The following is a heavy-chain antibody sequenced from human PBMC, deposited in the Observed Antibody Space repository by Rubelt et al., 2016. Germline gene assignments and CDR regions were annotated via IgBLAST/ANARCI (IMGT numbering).Heavy chain of an antibody. D-gene: IGHD6-19*01. V-gene: IGHV3-33*08. CDR2: IQFDGAAT. CDR3: AGLQSVDYFDY. J-gene: IGHJ4*02. Sequence: GGGVFQPGRSLRLSCAASGFTFSSYAMHWVRQAPGKGLEWLTVIQFDGAATYYADSVKGRFAISRDNPKNTLYLQMNSLRAEDTAVYYCAGLQSVDYFDYWGQGTLVTVSS. CDR1: GFTFSSYA.